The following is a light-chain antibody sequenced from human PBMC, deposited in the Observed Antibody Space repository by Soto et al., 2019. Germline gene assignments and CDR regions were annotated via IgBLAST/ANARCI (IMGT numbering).Light chain of an antibody. CDR1: SSNIGGNS. CDR3: GSWDSSLSAYV. Sequence: QSVMTQPPSVSAATGQKVTISCSGSSSNIGGNSVSWYQQLPGTAPKLLIYDDNKRPSGIPDRFSGSKSGTSVTLGITGFQTGDEADYYCGSWDSSLSAYVFGTGTKLTVL. J-gene: IGLJ1*01. V-gene: IGLV1-51*01. CDR2: DDN.